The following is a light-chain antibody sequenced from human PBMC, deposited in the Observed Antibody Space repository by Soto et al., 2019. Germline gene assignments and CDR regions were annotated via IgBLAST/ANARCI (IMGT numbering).Light chain of an antibody. J-gene: IGKJ4*01. Sequence: IQLTQSPSSLSASVGDRVTITCRASQGISSYLAWYQQKPGKAPKLLIYAASTLQSGVPSRFSGSGSGTDFTLTISSLQPEEFATYYCQQLNSYLPLTFGGGTKVEIK. CDR2: AAS. V-gene: IGKV1-9*01. CDR1: QGISSY. CDR3: QQLNSYLPLT.